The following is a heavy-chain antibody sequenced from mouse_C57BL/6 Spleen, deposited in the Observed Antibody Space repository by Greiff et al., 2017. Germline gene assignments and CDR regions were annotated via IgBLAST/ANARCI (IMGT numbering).Heavy chain of an antibody. CDR2: IDPENGDT. J-gene: IGHJ2*01. V-gene: IGHV14-4*01. Sequence: EVQLQQSGAELVRPGASVKLSCTASGFNIKDDYMHWVKQRPEQGLEWIGWIDPENGDTEYASKFQGKATITADTSSNTAYLQLSSLTAEDTAVYYCTTGDDYDDGDYWGQGTTRTVAS. CDR1: GFNIKDDY. CDR3: TTGDDYDDGDY. D-gene: IGHD2-4*01.